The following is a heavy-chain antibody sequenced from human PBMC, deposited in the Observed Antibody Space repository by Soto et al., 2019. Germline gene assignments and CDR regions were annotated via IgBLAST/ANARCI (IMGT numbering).Heavy chain of an antibody. V-gene: IGHV3-9*01. J-gene: IGHJ6*02. CDR2: ISWNSGGI. CDR1: GFTFDDYV. CDR3: AEGDSSSFYYGMDG. D-gene: IGHD6-13*01. Sequence: EVQLVESGGGLVQPGRSLRLSCAASGFTFDDYVRNWVRQAPGKGLEWVSGISWNSGGIGYADSVKGRFTISGDSAKNSLYLQMNRLRAEDTALYYWAEGDSSSFYYGMDGWGQGTTVTVSS.